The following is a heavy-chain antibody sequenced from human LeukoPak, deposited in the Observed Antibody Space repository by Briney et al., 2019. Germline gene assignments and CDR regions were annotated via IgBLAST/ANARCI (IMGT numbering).Heavy chain of an antibody. CDR3: ARDFTGLRGYSYGPFDY. D-gene: IGHD5-18*01. J-gene: IGHJ4*02. CDR2: ISYDGSNK. CDR1: GFTFSSYG. V-gene: IGHV3-30*03. Sequence: GRSLRLSCAASGFTFSSYGMHWVRQAPGKGLEWVAVISYDGSNKYYADSVKGRFTISRDNSKNTLYLQMNSLRAEDTAVYYCARDFTGLRGYSYGPFDYWGQGTLVTVSS.